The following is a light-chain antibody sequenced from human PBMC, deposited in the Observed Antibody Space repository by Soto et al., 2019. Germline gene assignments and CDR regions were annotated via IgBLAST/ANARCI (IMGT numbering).Light chain of an antibody. V-gene: IGKV3-20*01. J-gene: IGKJ1*01. CDR1: QSVSNNY. CDR2: GAS. Sequence: EIALTQSPGTLSLSPGERATLSCRASQSVSNNYLAWYQQKPGQAPRLLIYGASNRPTGNPDRFSGSGSGTDFSLTISRLEPEDFAVYYCQQYGSSGTFGQGTMVDIK. CDR3: QQYGSSGT.